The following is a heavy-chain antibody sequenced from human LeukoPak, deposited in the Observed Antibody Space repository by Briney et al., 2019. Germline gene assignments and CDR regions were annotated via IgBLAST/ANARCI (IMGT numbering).Heavy chain of an antibody. Sequence: PGRSLRLSCAASGFTFSSYAMHWVRQAPGKGLEWVTIISYDGTKKDYADSVKGRFTISRDNSKKTVSLQMSSLRVEDTAVYYCAKVDSSDYGDLRIPADYWGQGTLVSVSS. D-gene: IGHD4-17*01. CDR3: AKVDSSDYGDLRIPADY. CDR2: ISYDGTKK. V-gene: IGHV3-30*18. J-gene: IGHJ4*02. CDR1: GFTFSSYA.